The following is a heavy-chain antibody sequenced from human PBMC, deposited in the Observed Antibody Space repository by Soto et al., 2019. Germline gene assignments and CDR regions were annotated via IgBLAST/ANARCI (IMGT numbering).Heavy chain of an antibody. CDR3: AREGSVVAANFDY. Sequence: QVQLVESGGGVVQPGRSLRLSCAASGFTFSSYGMHWVRQAPGKGLGWVAVIWYDGSNKYYADSVKGRFTISRDNSKNTLYLQMNSLRAEDTAVYYCAREGSVVAANFDYWGQGTLVTVSS. J-gene: IGHJ4*02. CDR2: IWYDGSNK. D-gene: IGHD2-15*01. V-gene: IGHV3-33*01. CDR1: GFTFSSYG.